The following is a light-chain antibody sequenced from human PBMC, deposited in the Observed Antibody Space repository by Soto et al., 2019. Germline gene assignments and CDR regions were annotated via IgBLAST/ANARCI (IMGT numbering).Light chain of an antibody. CDR2: GAS. CDR3: QQYGTSPQT. J-gene: IGKJ1*01. Sequence: IVLTQSPAILALSPGDRATLSCRASQSVSSSYLAWYQHKPGQAPRLLIHGASSRVTGIPDRFSGSGSGTEFTLTISRLEPEDFAVYYCQQYGTSPQTFGQGTKVDI. V-gene: IGKV3-20*01. CDR1: QSVSSSY.